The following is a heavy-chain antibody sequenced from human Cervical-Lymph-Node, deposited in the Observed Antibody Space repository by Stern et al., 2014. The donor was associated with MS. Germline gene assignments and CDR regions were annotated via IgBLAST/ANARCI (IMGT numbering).Heavy chain of an antibody. CDR2: IHYSGST. V-gene: IGHV4-31*03. Sequence: QVQLQESGPGLVKPSQTLSLTCTVSGGSISSGGYYWSWIRQHPGKGLEXIGYIHYSGSTYYNPSLKSRVTISLDASKNQFSLNLTSVTAADTAVYSCASANYGDSGVAFDIWGQVTVVTVSS. J-gene: IGHJ3*02. CDR1: GGSISSGGYY. CDR3: ASANYGDSGVAFDI. D-gene: IGHD4-17*01.